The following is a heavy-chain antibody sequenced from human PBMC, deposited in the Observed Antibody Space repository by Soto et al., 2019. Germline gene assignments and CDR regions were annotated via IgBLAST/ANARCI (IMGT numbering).Heavy chain of an antibody. Sequence: GGSLRLSCAASGFTFSGYAMHWVRQAPGKGLEWVAVISYDGSNKYYADSVKGRFTISRDNSKNTLYLQMNSLRAEDTAVYYCAREDSMVRGVEYYYYGMDVWGQGTTVTVSS. CDR1: GFTFSGYA. J-gene: IGHJ6*02. D-gene: IGHD3-10*01. CDR3: AREDSMVRGVEYYYYGMDV. V-gene: IGHV3-30-3*01. CDR2: ISYDGSNK.